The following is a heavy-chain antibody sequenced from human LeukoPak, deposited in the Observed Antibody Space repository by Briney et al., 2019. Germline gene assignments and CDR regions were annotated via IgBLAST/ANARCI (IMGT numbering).Heavy chain of an antibody. J-gene: IGHJ3*02. V-gene: IGHV3-33*01. CDR3: ARDRYFGSDGFDI. CDR2: TWYDGSNN. CDR1: GFSFSEHG. D-gene: IGHD3-10*01. Sequence: PGGSLRLSCAASGFSFSEHGMHWVRQAPGKGPEWVTVTWYDGSNNHYADSVKGRFTISRDNSKNTVFLEMNSLRAEVTAVYHCARDRYFGSDGFDIWGPGTMVIVSS.